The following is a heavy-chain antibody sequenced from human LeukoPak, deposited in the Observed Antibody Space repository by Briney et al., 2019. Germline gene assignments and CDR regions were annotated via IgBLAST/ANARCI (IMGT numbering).Heavy chain of an antibody. CDR2: IYYSGST. CDR3: ARSYYGRAFYMDV. D-gene: IGHD3-22*01. CDR1: GGSFSGYY. Sequence: SETLSLTCAVYGGSFSGYYWSWIRQPPGKGLEWIGYIYYSGSTNYNPSLKSRVTISVDTSKNQFSLKLSSVTAADTAVYYCARSYYGRAFYMDVWGKGTTVTVSS. J-gene: IGHJ6*03. V-gene: IGHV4-59*01.